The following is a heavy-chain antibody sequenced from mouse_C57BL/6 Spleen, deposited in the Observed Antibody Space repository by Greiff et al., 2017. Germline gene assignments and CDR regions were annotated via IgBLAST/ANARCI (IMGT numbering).Heavy chain of an antibody. V-gene: IGHV1-64*01. D-gene: IGHD1-1*01. Sequence: QVQLQQPGAELVKPGASVKLSCKASGYTFTSYWMHWVKQRPGQGLEWIGMIHPNSGSTNYNEQFKSKATLTVDKSSRTPYMQLSSLTSEDSAVYFCARWVTTVVARFMDYWGQGTTVTVSS. CDR1: GYTFTSYW. CDR2: IHPNSGST. J-gene: IGHJ4*01. CDR3: ARWVTTVVARFMDY.